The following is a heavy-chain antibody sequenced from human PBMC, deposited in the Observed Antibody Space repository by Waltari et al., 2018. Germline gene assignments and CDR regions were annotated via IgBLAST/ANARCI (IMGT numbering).Heavy chain of an antibody. J-gene: IGHJ4*02. CDR2: INGDGRNT. D-gene: IGHD4-17*01. V-gene: IGHV3-74*01. CDR3: VRGGGTYGDWDY. CDR1: GFTFSGYW. Sequence: EVPLVESGGGLVQPGGSLRLSCAASGFTFSGYWMHWVRQAPGKGLGWVSRINGDGRNTNYADSVKGRFTISRDNAKNTLYLQMNSLRAEDTAMYYCVRGGGTYGDWDYWGLGTLVTVSS.